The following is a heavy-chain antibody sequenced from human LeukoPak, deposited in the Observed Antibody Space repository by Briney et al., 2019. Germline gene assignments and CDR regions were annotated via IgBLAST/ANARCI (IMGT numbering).Heavy chain of an antibody. CDR3: ARVNYYGSGSYLWFDP. J-gene: IGHJ5*02. D-gene: IGHD3-10*01. CDR2: IYDTGST. CDR1: GGSLSGTGYY. Sequence: SETLSLTCSVSGGSLSGTGYYWGWIRQPPGKGLEWIANIYDTGSTYYNPSLKSRVTISLDRPKNQFSLKLTSVTAADTAVYYCARVNYYGSGSYLWFDPWGHGTLVTVSS. V-gene: IGHV4-39*07.